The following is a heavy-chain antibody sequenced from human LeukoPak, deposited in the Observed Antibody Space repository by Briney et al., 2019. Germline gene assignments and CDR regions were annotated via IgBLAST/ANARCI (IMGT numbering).Heavy chain of an antibody. J-gene: IGHJ2*01. D-gene: IGHD4-17*01. CDR3: ARRAMGHYADYEGWYFDL. Sequence: PGGSLRLSCAASGSTFSSASMNWVRQAPEKGLEWVSYISRSGSSIYYADSVKGRFTISRDNSKNSLYLQMNSLRAEDTAVYYCARRAMGHYADYEGWYFDLWGRGTLVTVSS. V-gene: IGHV3-48*04. CDR2: ISRSGSSI. CDR1: GSTFSSAS.